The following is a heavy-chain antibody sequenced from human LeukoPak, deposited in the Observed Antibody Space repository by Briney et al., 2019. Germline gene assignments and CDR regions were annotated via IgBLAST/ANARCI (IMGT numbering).Heavy chain of an antibody. D-gene: IGHD3-9*01. Sequence: GGSLRLSCAASGFTFSSYWMSWVRQAPGKGLEWVANIKQDGSEKYYVDSVKGRFTISRDNAKNSLYLQMNSLRAEETAVYYCARYFDWLLGYFDYWGQGTLVTVSS. V-gene: IGHV3-7*01. CDR1: GFTFSSYW. J-gene: IGHJ4*02. CDR3: ARYFDWLLGYFDY. CDR2: IKQDGSEK.